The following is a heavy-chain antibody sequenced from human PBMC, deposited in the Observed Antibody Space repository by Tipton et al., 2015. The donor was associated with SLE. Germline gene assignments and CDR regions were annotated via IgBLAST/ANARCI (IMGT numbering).Heavy chain of an antibody. Sequence: TLSLTCAISGYSITSGYYWAWLRQPPGKGLEWIGTSHHRGNPYYNPSLGSRGTISVDTSKNQFSLKLRSVTAADTAVYYCARLPDYFDHWGQGALVTVSS. V-gene: IGHV4-38-2*01. CDR1: GYSITSGYY. J-gene: IGHJ4*02. CDR2: SHHRGNP. CDR3: ARLPDYFDH.